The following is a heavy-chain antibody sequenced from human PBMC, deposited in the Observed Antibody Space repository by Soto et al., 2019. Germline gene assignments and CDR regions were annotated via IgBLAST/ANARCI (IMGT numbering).Heavy chain of an antibody. J-gene: IGHJ4*02. CDR1: GYTFTSYA. CDR3: ARDLGGWPDY. Sequence: QVQLVQSGAEVKKPGASVKVSCKASGYTFTSYAMHWVRQAPGQRLEWMGWINAGNGNTKYSQKFKGSVTITGAKSARTAYMELSSLRSEDTVVYYCARDLGGWPDYWGQGTLVTVPS. CDR2: INAGNGNT. D-gene: IGHD2-15*01. V-gene: IGHV1-3*01.